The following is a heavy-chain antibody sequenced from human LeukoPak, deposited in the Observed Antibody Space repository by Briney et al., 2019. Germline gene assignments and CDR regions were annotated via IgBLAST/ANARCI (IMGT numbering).Heavy chain of an antibody. CDR2: IYYSGST. CDR1: GGSICSGGYY. D-gene: IGHD3-22*01. Sequence: SETLSLTCTVSGGSICSGGYYWSWIRQPPGKGLEWIGYIYYSGSTNYNPSLKSRVTISVDTSKNQFSLKLSSVTAADTAVYYCARKDSSGYADAFDIWGQGTMVTVSS. CDR3: ARKDSSGYADAFDI. J-gene: IGHJ3*02. V-gene: IGHV4-61*08.